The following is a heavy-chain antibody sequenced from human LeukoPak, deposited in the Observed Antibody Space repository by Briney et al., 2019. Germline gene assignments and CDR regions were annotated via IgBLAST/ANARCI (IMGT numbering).Heavy chain of an antibody. V-gene: IGHV3-74*01. CDR1: GFPFRRYA. CDR3: ARAQVGAPTDL. Sequence: GGSLRLSCAASGFPFRRYAMYWVRQAPGKGLVWVARIHGDGDNISYADSVRGRFTISRDNAKDTLYLHMNSLRPEDTAVYYCARAQVGAPTDLWGQGTLVTVSS. CDR2: IHGDGDNI. J-gene: IGHJ5*02. D-gene: IGHD1-26*01.